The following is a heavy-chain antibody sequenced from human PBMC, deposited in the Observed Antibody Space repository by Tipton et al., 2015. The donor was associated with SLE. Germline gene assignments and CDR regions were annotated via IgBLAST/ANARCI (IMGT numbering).Heavy chain of an antibody. Sequence: GSLRLSCAASGFTFDDYTMHWVRQAPGKGLEWVSLISWDGGSTYYADSVKGRFTISRDNSKNSLYLQMNSLRTEDTALYYCAKDISVWEPWGYFDYWDQGTLVTVSS. J-gene: IGHJ4*02. CDR1: GFTFDDYT. D-gene: IGHD1-26*01. CDR3: AKDISVWEPWGYFDY. V-gene: IGHV3-43*01. CDR2: ISWDGGST.